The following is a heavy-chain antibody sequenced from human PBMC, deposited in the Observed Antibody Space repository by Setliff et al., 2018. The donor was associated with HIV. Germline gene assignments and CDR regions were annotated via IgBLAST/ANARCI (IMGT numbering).Heavy chain of an antibody. CDR2: INSSGGST. J-gene: IGHJ4*02. CDR3: ARGWEGGMDY. D-gene: IGHD1-26*01. CDR1: GYTFTDYY. V-gene: IGHV1-46*01. Sequence: ASVKVSCKASGYTFTDYYLHWVRQAPGQGLEWLGMINSSGGSTWYAQKFQGRVTMTGDTSTNTLYMELSSLRSEDTAVYYCARGWEGGMDYWGQGTLVTVSS.